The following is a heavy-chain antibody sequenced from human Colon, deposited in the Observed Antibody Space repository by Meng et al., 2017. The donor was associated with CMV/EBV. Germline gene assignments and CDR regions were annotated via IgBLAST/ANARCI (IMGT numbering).Heavy chain of an antibody. V-gene: IGHV3-30-3*01. CDR3: ARYRNFDISSGFSY. J-gene: IGHJ4*02. D-gene: IGHD3-3*01. CDR1: GFTFNTYP. Sequence: GESLKIFCSGSGFTFNTYPINWVRQAPGKGLEWVAIISYDGGNSYYADSVKGRFTLSRDNSKNTVYLQMNSLRPEDTGVYYCARYRNFDISSGFSYWGQGTLVTVSS. CDR2: ISYDGGNS.